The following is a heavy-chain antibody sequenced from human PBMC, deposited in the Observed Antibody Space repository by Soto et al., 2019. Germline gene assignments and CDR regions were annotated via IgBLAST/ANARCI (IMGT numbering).Heavy chain of an antibody. D-gene: IGHD3-3*01. Sequence: SETLSLTCAVYGGSFSGYYWSWIRQPPGKGLEWIGEINHSGSTNYNPSLKSRVTISVDTSKNQFSLKLSSVTAADTAVYYCARNGSYYDFWSGYYFGGGMDVWGQGTTVTVPS. CDR3: ARNGSYYDFWSGYYFGGGMDV. J-gene: IGHJ6*02. V-gene: IGHV4-34*01. CDR2: INHSGST. CDR1: GGSFSGYY.